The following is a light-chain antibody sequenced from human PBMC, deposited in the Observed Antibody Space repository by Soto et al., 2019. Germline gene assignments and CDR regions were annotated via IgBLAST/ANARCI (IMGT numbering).Light chain of an antibody. CDR1: QSVRSY. J-gene: IGKJ5*01. V-gene: IGKV3D-15*01. CDR2: GAS. Sequence: EAVMTQSPATLSVSPGERATLSCRASQSVRSYVAWYQQKPGQAPRLLIYGASSRATGIPDRFSGSGSGTDFTLTISSLQSEDFAVYSCQQYNDWPLTFGQGTRLEIK. CDR3: QQYNDWPLT.